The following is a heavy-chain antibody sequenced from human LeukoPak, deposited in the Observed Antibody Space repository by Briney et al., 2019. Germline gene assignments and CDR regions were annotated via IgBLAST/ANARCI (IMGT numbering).Heavy chain of an antibody. D-gene: IGHD6-19*01. CDR2: ISYDGSNK. Sequence: GGSLRLSCAASGFTFSSYGMHWVRQAPGKGLEWVAVISYDGSNKHYADSVKGRFTISRDNSKNTLYLQMNSLRAEDTAVYYCAKDRGSSGWYDYWGQGTLVTVSS. J-gene: IGHJ4*02. CDR1: GFTFSSYG. CDR3: AKDRGSSGWYDY. V-gene: IGHV3-30*18.